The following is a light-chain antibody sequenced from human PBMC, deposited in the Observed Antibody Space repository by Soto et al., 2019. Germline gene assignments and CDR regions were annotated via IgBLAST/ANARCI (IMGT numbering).Light chain of an antibody. Sequence: EIVLTQSPGTLSLSPGERVTLSCRASQSVSSDLAWYLQKPGQAPSLLVYGASTRATGMPARFSGSGSGTEFTLTISSLQSEDFAVYYCQQYNNWPHTFGQGTKLEIK. CDR1: QSVSSD. CDR2: GAS. CDR3: QQYNNWPHT. J-gene: IGKJ2*01. V-gene: IGKV3-15*01.